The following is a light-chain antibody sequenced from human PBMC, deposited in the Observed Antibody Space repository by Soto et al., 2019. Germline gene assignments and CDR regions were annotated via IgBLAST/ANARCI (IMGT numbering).Light chain of an antibody. V-gene: IGKV3-20*01. CDR2: GVS. Sequence: EIVLTQSPGTLSLSPGERATLSCRASQSVSGTSLAWYQQKPGQAPRLLIFGVSSRATGTPDRFSGSGSGTDFTLTIISLEPEDFAVYFCQQYGNSLWTFGQGTKVDIK. J-gene: IGKJ1*01. CDR3: QQYGNSLWT. CDR1: QSVSGTS.